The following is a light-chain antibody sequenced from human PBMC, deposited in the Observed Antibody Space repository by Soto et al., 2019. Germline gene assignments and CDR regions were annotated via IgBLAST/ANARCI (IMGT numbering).Light chain of an antibody. CDR2: EVR. V-gene: IGLV2-14*01. CDR3: SSYTNTSTLV. Sequence: QSVLTQPASVSGSPGQSITIACTGTNRDVGSYNLVSWYQQRPGEAPKLIIAEVRNRPSGISYRFTGSKSGNTASLTISGLQAEGDADYYCSSYTNTSTLVFGGGTKVTVL. J-gene: IGLJ3*02. CDR1: NRDVGSYNL.